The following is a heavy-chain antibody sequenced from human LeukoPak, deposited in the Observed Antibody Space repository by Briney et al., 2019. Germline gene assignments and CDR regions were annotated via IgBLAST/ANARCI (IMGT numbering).Heavy chain of an antibody. CDR2: IYYSGSA. D-gene: IGHD6-19*01. Sequence: PSETLSLTCTVSGGSISSYYWSWIRQPPGKGLEWIGYIYYSGSANYNPSLKSRVTISVDTSKNQFSLKLSSVTAADTAVYYCARVQGSGWTRRYYYYMDVWGKGTTVTISS. J-gene: IGHJ6*03. V-gene: IGHV4-59*01. CDR1: GGSISSYY. CDR3: ARVQGSGWTRRYYYYMDV.